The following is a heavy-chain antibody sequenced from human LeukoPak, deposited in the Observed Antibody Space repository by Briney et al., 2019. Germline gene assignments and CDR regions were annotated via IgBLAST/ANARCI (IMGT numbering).Heavy chain of an antibody. D-gene: IGHD6-19*01. V-gene: IGHV3-53*01. CDR1: GFTVSSNY. CDR2: IYSGSST. J-gene: IGHJ4*02. Sequence: GGSLRLSCAASGFTVSSNYMSWVRQAPGKGLEWLAVIYSGSSTYYADSVKGRFTISRDNSKDTLYLQMNSLRAEDTAVYYCARDRSSGWYVYDYWGQGTLVTVSS. CDR3: ARDRSSGWYVYDY.